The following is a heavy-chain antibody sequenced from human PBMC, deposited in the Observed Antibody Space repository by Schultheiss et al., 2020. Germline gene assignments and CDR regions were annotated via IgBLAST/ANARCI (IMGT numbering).Heavy chain of an antibody. CDR3: AKDRILWSYDYGMDV. V-gene: IGHV3-30*02. Sequence: GGSLRLSCAASGFTFSNAWMNWVRQAPGKGLEWVAVIWYDGSNKYYADSVKGRFTISRDNSKNTLYLQMNSLRAEDTAVYYCAKDRILWSYDYGMDVWGQGTTVTVSS. CDR2: IWYDGSNK. CDR1: GFTFSNAW. D-gene: IGHD4/OR15-4a*01. J-gene: IGHJ6*02.